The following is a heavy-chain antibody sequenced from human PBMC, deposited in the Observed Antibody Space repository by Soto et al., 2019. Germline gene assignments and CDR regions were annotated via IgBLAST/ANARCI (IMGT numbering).Heavy chain of an antibody. D-gene: IGHD1-1*01. Sequence: LRLSCAASGFNFGSYWMTWVRQAPGKGLEWVANIKQDGSEKYYVDSVKGRFSSSRDNAKNSLYLQMNSLRAEDTAVYYCATYKETTGTPVRLEYWGQGTLVTVSS. CDR1: GFNFGSYW. CDR3: ATYKETTGTPVRLEY. V-gene: IGHV3-7*01. J-gene: IGHJ4*02. CDR2: IKQDGSEK.